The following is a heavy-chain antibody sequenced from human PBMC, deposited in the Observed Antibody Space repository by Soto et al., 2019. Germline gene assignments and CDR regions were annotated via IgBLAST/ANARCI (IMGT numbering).Heavy chain of an antibody. V-gene: IGHV3-21*01. J-gene: IGHJ4*02. D-gene: IGHD3-22*01. Sequence: PGGSLRLSCAASGFTFSSYSMNWVRQAPGKGLEWVSSISSSSSYIYYADSVKGRFTISRDNAKNSLYLQMNSLRAEDTAVYYCAHVSYYDSSGYYAGSDYWGQGTLVTVSS. CDR1: GFTFSSYS. CDR2: ISSSSSYI. CDR3: AHVSYYDSSGYYAGSDY.